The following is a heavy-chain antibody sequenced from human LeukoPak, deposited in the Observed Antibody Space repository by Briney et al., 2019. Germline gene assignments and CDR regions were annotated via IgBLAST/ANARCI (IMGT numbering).Heavy chain of an antibody. CDR2: ISGSGGST. Sequence: GGSLRLSCAASGFTFSSYAMSWVRQAPRKGLGWVSAISGSGGSTYYAQSVKGRFTISRDNSKNTLYLQMNSLRAEDTAVYYCAKDRVSNWNPLGNWGQGTLVTVSS. V-gene: IGHV3-23*01. CDR1: GFTFSSYA. D-gene: IGHD1-20*01. J-gene: IGHJ4*02. CDR3: AKDRVSNWNPLGN.